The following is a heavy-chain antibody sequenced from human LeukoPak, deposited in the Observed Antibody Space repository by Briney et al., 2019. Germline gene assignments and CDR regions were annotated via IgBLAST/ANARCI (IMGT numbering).Heavy chain of an antibody. CDR2: ISYDGSNK. V-gene: IGHV3-30*18. D-gene: IGHD2-21*02. CDR1: GFTFSSYG. Sequence: GGSLRLSCAASGFTFSSYGTHWVRQAPGKGLEWVAVISYDGSNKYYADSVKGRFTISRDKSKNTLYLQMNSLRAEDTAVYYCXKDWGRPVVVTAVDYWGQGTLVTVSS. CDR3: XKDWGRPVVVTAVDY. J-gene: IGHJ4*02.